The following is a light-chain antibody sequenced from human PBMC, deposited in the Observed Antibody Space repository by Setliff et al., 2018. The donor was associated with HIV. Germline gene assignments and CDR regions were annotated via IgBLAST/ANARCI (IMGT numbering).Light chain of an antibody. J-gene: IGLJ1*01. CDR3: CSYAGSSTYV. V-gene: IGLV2-23*02. CDR1: SSDVGSYNL. Sequence: QSVLTQPASVSGSPGQSITLSCTGTSSDVGSYNLVSWYQHHPGKAPKLMIYEVSKRPSGVSNRLSGSKSGNTASLTISGLQAEDEADYYCCSYAGSSTYVFGTGTKVTV. CDR2: EVS.